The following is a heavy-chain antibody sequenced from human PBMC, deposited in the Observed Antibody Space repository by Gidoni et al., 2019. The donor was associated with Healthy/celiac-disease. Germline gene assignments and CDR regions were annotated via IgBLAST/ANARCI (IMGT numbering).Heavy chain of an antibody. V-gene: IGHV3-9*01. CDR2: ISWNSGSI. D-gene: IGHD3-10*01. CDR1: GFTFDDYA. Sequence: EVQLVESGGGLVQPGRSLRLSCAASGFTFDDYAMHWVRQAPGKGLEWVSGISWNSGSIGYADSVKGRFTISRDNAKNSLYLQMNSLRAEDTALYYCAKSVEYYYGSGSYDYWGQGTLVTVSS. CDR3: AKSVEYYYGSGSYDY. J-gene: IGHJ4*02.